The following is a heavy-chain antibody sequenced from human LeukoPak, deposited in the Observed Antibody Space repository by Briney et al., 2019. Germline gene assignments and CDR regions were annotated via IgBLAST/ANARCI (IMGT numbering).Heavy chain of an antibody. CDR1: GYTFTSYD. CDR2: MNPNSGNT. V-gene: IGHV1-8*03. D-gene: IGHD2-21*01. J-gene: IGHJ3*02. CDR3: ARTYCGGDCYLNDAFDI. Sequence: GASVKVSCKASGYTFTSYDINWVRQATGQGLEWMGWMNPNSGNTGYAQKFQGRVTITRNTSISAAYMELGSLRSDDTAVYYCARTYCGGDCYLNDAFDIWGQGTMVTVSS.